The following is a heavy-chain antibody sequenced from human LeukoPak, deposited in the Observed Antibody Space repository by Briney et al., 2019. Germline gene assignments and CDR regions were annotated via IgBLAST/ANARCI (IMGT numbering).Heavy chain of an antibody. CDR1: GFTFSGYY. D-gene: IGHD3-10*01. J-gene: IGHJ4*02. CDR3: ATPRGRKGPIDY. CDR2: ISSSRSTI. Sequence: PGRSLRLSCAASGFTFSGYYMSWIRQAPGKGLGRVSYISSSRSTIYYADSVKGRFTISRDNAKNSLYLQMNSLRAEDTAVYYCATPRGRKGPIDYWGQGTLVTVSS. V-gene: IGHV3-11*01.